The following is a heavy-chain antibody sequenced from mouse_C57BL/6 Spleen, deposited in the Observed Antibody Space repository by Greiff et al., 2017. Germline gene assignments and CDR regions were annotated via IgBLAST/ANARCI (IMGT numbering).Heavy chain of an antibody. J-gene: IGHJ2*01. Sequence: VQLQESGPELVKPGASVKISCKASGYAFSSSWMNWVKQRPGKGLEWIGRIYPGDGDTNYKGKFKGKATLTADKSSSTAYMQLSSLTSEDSAVYFCARRAGYYLDYWGQGTTLTVSS. V-gene: IGHV1-82*01. CDR1: GYAFSSSW. D-gene: IGHD3-3*01. CDR3: ARRAGYYLDY. CDR2: IYPGDGDT.